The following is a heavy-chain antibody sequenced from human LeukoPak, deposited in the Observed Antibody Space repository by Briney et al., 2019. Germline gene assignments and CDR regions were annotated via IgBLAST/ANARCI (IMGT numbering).Heavy chain of an antibody. V-gene: IGHV3-74*01. J-gene: IGHJ4*02. D-gene: IGHD6-13*01. Sequence: GGSLRLSCAASGFTFSSYWMHWVGQAQGKGLGWVSRINTDGRITNYADSVKGRFTISRDNAKNTLFLQMNSLRAEDTAVYYCARAPQYSSSWYIFDYWGQGTLVTVSS. CDR1: GFTFSSYW. CDR3: ARAPQYSSSWYIFDY. CDR2: INTDGRIT.